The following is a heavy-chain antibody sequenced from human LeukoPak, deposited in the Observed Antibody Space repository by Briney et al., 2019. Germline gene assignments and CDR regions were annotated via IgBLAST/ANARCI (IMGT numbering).Heavy chain of an antibody. CDR2: INHSGST. V-gene: IGHV4-34*01. CDR3: ARGHSSGLPHYGMDV. D-gene: IGHD6-19*01. J-gene: IGHJ6*02. Sequence: SETLSLTCAVYGGSFSGYYWSWIRQPPRKGLEWIGEINHSGSTNYNPSLKSRVTISVDTSKNQFSLKLSSVTAADTAVYYCARGHSSGLPHYGMDVWGQGTTVTVSS. CDR1: GGSFSGYY.